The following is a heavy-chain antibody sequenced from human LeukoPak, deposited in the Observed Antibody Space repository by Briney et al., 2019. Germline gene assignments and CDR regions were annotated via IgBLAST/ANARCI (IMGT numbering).Heavy chain of an antibody. CDR2: ISGSGDTT. Sequence: PGGSLRLSCAASGLTFSSSAMSWVRQAPGQGLQWVSSISGSGDTTHYADSVKGRFTISRDNSKNTMYLQMNSLRAEDTAVYYCASGDPSWFGTWGQGTLVTVSS. CDR1: GLTFSSSA. CDR3: ASGDPSWFGT. D-gene: IGHD4-17*01. J-gene: IGHJ5*02. V-gene: IGHV3-23*01.